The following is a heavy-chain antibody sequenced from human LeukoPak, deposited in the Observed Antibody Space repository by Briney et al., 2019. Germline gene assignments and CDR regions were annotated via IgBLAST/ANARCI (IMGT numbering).Heavy chain of an antibody. Sequence: GESLKISCKGSGYGFSNYWIGWVRQMPGKGLEWMGFIYPGDSDTRYSPPFQGQVTISADKSITTAYLQWSSLKASDTAMYYCARQSGYSYGPDYWGQGTLVTVSS. CDR1: GYGFSNYW. J-gene: IGHJ4*02. D-gene: IGHD5-18*01. V-gene: IGHV5-51*01. CDR2: IYPGDSDT. CDR3: ARQSGYSYGPDY.